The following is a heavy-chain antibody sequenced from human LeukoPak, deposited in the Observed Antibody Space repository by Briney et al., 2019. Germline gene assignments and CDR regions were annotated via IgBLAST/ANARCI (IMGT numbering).Heavy chain of an antibody. Sequence: GGSLRLSCAASGFTFTSFAMSWVRQAPGKGLEWVSTISRSGVATYYANSVKGRFTISRDNSKNTLYLQVNSLRVEDTAVYYCAKDRLGAMMYFDFWGQGTLVTVSS. CDR2: ISRSGVAT. J-gene: IGHJ4*02. V-gene: IGHV3-23*01. CDR1: GFTFTSFA. D-gene: IGHD1-26*01. CDR3: AKDRLGAMMYFDF.